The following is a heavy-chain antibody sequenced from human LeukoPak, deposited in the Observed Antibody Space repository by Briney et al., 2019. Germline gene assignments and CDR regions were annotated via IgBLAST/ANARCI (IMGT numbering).Heavy chain of an antibody. CDR2: MHPNRGNT. D-gene: IGHD1-1*01. CDR3: TRGSTGRRDN. Sequence: GASVKVSCKASGYTFTSCDINWVRQSTGQGLEGMGWMHPNRGNTGYGQRFQGRLTITRDIYIRTAYMELSNLTPEDTAIYYCTRGSTGRRDNWGQGTLVTVSA. J-gene: IGHJ4*02. CDR1: GYTFTSCD. V-gene: IGHV1-8*01.